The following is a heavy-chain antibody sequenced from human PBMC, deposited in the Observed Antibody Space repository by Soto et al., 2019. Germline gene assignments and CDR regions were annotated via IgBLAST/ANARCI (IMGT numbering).Heavy chain of an antibody. CDR1: GFTFSSYE. CDR2: ISSSGSTI. D-gene: IGHD2-15*01. V-gene: IGHV3-48*03. Sequence: GGSLRLSCAASGFTFSSYEMNWVRQAPGKGLEWVSYISSSGSTIYYADSVKGRFTISRDNAKNSLYLQMNSLRAEDTAVYYCARDPLYCSGGSCYAALDPWGQGTLVTVSS. CDR3: ARDPLYCSGGSCYAALDP. J-gene: IGHJ5*02.